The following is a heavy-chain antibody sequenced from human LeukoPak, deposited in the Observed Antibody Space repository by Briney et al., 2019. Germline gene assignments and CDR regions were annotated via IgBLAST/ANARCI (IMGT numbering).Heavy chain of an antibody. Sequence: GGSLRLSCAASGFTFSSYCMSWVRQAPGKGLEWVVNIKQDGSEKYYVDSVKGRFTTSRANAKNSLYLQMNSLRAEDTAVYYCARLPFDYWGQGTLVTVSS. CDR1: GFTFSSYC. J-gene: IGHJ4*02. CDR2: IKQDGSEK. V-gene: IGHV3-7*01. CDR3: ARLPFDY.